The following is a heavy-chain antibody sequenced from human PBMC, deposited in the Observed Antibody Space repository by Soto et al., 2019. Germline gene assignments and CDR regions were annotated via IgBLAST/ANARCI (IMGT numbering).Heavy chain of an antibody. D-gene: IGHD7-27*01. CDR2: IYYGGST. CDR1: GDSISTDY. J-gene: IGHJ4*02. CDR3: AKNWNWGSLVH. Sequence: QVHLQESGPGLVKPSETLSLTCTVSGDSISTDYWSWIRQCPGKGLEWIGFIYYGGSTNYNPSLKSRVTISVDTPKNQFSLKLSSVTAADTAVYYCAKNWNWGSLVHWGQGTLVTVSS. V-gene: IGHV4-59*08.